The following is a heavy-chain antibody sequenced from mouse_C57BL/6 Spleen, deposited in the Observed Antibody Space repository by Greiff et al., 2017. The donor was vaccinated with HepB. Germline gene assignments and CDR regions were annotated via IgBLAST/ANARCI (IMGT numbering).Heavy chain of an antibody. CDR1: GFNIKDYY. CDR2: IDPEDGET. CDR3: ASADDSNSPFDY. Sequence: DVQLQESGAELVKPGASVKLSCTASGFNIKDYYMHWVKQRTEQGLEWIGRIDPEDGETKYAPKFQGKATITADTSSNTAYLQLSSLTSEDTAVYYCASADDSNSPFDYWGQGTTLTVAA. D-gene: IGHD2-5*01. V-gene: IGHV14-2*01. J-gene: IGHJ2*01.